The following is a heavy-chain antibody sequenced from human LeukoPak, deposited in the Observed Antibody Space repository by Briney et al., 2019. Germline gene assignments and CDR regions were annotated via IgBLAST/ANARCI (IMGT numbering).Heavy chain of an antibody. CDR3: AKDISYDSSGFGY. CDR1: GFTFSSYG. V-gene: IGHV3-30*18. J-gene: IGHJ4*02. CDR2: ISYDGSNK. D-gene: IGHD3-22*01. Sequence: GRSLRLSCAASGFTFSSYGMHWVRQAPGKGLEWVAVISYDGSNKYYADSVKGRFTISRDNAKNSLYLQMNSLRAEDTALYYCAKDISYDSSGFGYWGQGTLVAVS.